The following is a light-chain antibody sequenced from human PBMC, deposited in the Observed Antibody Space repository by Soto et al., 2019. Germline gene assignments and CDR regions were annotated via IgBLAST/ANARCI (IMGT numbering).Light chain of an antibody. Sequence: DIQMTQSPSTLSASVGDRVTITCRASQGISSWLAWYQQKPGNAPKLLIYKASSLESGVPSRFSGSGSGTEFTLTISSLQPDDFATYYCQQFNKDPWTFGQGTRVEIK. CDR2: KAS. J-gene: IGKJ1*01. V-gene: IGKV1-5*03. CDR1: QGISSW. CDR3: QQFNKDPWT.